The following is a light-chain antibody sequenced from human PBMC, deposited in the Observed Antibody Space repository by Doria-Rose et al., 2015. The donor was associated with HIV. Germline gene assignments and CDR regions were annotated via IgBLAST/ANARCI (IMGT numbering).Light chain of an antibody. V-gene: IGKV3-20*01. J-gene: IGKJ1*01. CDR3: HQYGTSWT. CDR1: QSFSSTY. CDR2: DGS. Sequence: TQSPGTLSLSPGERATLSCMASQSFSSTYLAWYQQKPGQDPSLLIYDGSTRATGIPDRFSASGSGTDFTLTINRLEPEDFALYYCHQYGTSWTFGQGTKVEI.